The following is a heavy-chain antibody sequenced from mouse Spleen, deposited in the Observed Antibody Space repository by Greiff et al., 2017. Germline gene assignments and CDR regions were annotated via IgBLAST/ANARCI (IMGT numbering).Heavy chain of an antibody. CDR1: GFTFSSYA. Sequence: DVHLVESGGGLVKLGGSLKLSCAASGFTFSSYAMSWVRQTPEKRLEWVATISSGGGNTYYPDSVKGRFTISRDNAKNTLYLQMSSLKSEDTAMYYCARQRSFAMDYWGQGTSVTVSS. CDR2: ISSGGGNT. V-gene: IGHV5-9-3*01. J-gene: IGHJ4*01. D-gene: IGHD1-1*01. CDR3: ARQRSFAMDY.